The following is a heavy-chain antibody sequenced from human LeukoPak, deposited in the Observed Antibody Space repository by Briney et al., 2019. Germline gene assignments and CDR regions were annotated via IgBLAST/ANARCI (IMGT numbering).Heavy chain of an antibody. CDR3: AKGIDSSGYYPFDY. Sequence: GGSLRLSCAASGFTFSSYAMSWVRQAPGKGLEWVSAISGIRSNTYYADSVKGRFTISRDISKNTLYLQMNGLRAEDTAVYYCAKGIDSSGYYPFDYWGQGALVTVSS. D-gene: IGHD3-22*01. V-gene: IGHV3-23*01. J-gene: IGHJ4*02. CDR1: GFTFSSYA. CDR2: ISGIRSNT.